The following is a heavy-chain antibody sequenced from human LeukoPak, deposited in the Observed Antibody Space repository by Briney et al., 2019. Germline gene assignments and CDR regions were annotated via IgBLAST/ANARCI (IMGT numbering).Heavy chain of an antibody. CDR1: GGSIRRSSYY. Sequence: PSETLSLTCSVSGGSIRRSSYYWGWIRQPPGRGLEWLGGVHYDGFSYYNPALKRRVTISLDTSRNQFSLKLNSVTAADTAVYHCVKSGYYDTVLPIYLVSWGQGTPVTVSS. J-gene: IGHJ4*02. CDR3: VKSGYYDTVLPIYLVS. D-gene: IGHD1-26*01. V-gene: IGHV4-39*01. CDR2: VHYDGFS.